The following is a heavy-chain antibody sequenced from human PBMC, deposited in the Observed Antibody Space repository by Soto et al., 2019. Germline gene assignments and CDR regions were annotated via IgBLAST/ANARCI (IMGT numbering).Heavy chain of an antibody. CDR3: ARLVTIVRGVIYYYYGMDV. CDR1: GGSISSSSYY. D-gene: IGHD3-10*01. CDR2: IYCSGST. V-gene: IGHV4-39*01. Sequence: SETLSVTCTVSGGSISSSSYYWGWIRQPPGKGLEWIGSIYCSGSTYYNPSLKSRVTISVDTSKNQFSLKLSSVTAADTAVYYCARLVTIVRGVIYYYYGMDVWGQGTTVTAPS. J-gene: IGHJ6*02.